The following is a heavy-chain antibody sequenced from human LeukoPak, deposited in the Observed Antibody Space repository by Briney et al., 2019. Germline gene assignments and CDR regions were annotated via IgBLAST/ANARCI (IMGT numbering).Heavy chain of an antibody. CDR1: GYTFTSYY. D-gene: IGHD3-16*01. CDR3: ARDCQDLGYYYGMDV. Sequence: ASVKVSCKASGYTFTSYYMHWVRQAPGQGLEWMGIINPSGGSTSYAQEFQGRVTMTRDTSTSTVYMELSSLRSEDTAVYYCARDCQDLGYYYGMDVWGQGTTVTVSS. V-gene: IGHV1-46*01. J-gene: IGHJ6*02. CDR2: INPSGGST.